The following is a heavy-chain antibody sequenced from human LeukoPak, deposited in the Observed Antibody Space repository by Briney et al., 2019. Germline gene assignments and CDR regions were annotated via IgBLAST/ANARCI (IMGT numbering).Heavy chain of an antibody. D-gene: IGHD3-22*01. CDR1: GCTFSSYS. J-gene: IGHJ4*02. V-gene: IGHV3-21*04. CDR2: ISSSSGYK. Sequence: GGSLRLSCAVSGCTFSSYSMTWVRQAPGKGLEWVSSISSSSGYKYYADSVKGRFTISRDNSKNTLYLQMNSLRAEDTAVYYCAKDSYYYDSSGYYDYWGQGTLVTVSS. CDR3: AKDSYYYDSSGYYDY.